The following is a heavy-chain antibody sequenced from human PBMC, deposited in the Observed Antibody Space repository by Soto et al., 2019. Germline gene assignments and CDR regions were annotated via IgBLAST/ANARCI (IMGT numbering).Heavy chain of an antibody. CDR1: GYTFTSYG. CDR2: ISAYNGNT. Sequence: ASVKVPCKASGYTFTSYGISWVRQAPGQGLEWMGWISAYNGNTNYAQKLQGRVTMTTDTSTSTAYMELRRLRSDDTAVYYCARDNMAQRQQLAPRFDYCGQGTMVTVST. CDR3: ARDNMAQRQQLAPRFDY. V-gene: IGHV1-18*01. J-gene: IGHJ4*02. D-gene: IGHD6-13*01.